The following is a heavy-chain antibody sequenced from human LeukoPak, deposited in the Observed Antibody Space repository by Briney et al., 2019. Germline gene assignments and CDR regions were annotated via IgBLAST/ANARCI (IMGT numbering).Heavy chain of an antibody. V-gene: IGHV3-23*01. D-gene: IGHD2-2*01. CDR1: GFTFSNYA. Sequence: GGSLRLFCAASGFTFSNYAMSWVRQAPGKGLEWVSVLSGGGGSTYYADSVKGRFTISRDNSKNTLYLQMNSLRAEDTAVYYCAKDGDCSSTSCPPPEYFQHWGQGTLVTVSS. CDR3: AKDGDCSSTSCPPPEYFQH. CDR2: LSGGGGST. J-gene: IGHJ1*01.